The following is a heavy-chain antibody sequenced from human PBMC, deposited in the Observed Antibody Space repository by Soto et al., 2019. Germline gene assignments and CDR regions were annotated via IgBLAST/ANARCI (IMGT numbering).Heavy chain of an antibody. CDR3: ARASMTTGSHYYYYMDV. J-gene: IGHJ6*03. V-gene: IGHV3-53*04. Sequence: GGSLRLSCAASGFTVSSNYMSWVRQAPGKGLEWVSVIYSGGSTYYADSVKGRFTISRHNSKNTLYLQMNSLRAEDTAVYYCARASMTTGSHYYYYMDVWGKGTTVTVSS. CDR1: GFTVSSNY. D-gene: IGHD4-4*01. CDR2: IYSGGST.